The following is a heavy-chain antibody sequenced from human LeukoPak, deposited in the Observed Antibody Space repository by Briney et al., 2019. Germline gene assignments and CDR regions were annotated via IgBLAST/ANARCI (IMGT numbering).Heavy chain of an antibody. CDR1: GFTFSSYA. CDR3: AKGKVPNYYDSSGYYY. CDR2: ISGSGGST. J-gene: IGHJ4*02. D-gene: IGHD3-22*01. V-gene: IGHV3-23*01. Sequence: PGGSLRLSCAASGFTFSSYAMSWVRQAPGKGLEWVSAISGSGGSTYYADSVKGRFTISRDNSKNTLYLQMNSLRAEDTAVYYCAKGKVPNYYDSSGYYYWGQGTLVTVSS.